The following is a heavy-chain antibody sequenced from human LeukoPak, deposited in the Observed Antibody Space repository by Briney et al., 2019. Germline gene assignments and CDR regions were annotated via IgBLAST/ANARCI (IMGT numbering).Heavy chain of an antibody. V-gene: IGHV3-20*04. CDR3: ARGYYDSSGYYYGFDY. Sequence: GGSLRLSCAASGFTFDDYGMSWVRQAPGKVLEWVSGINWNGGSTGYADSVKGRFTISRDNAKNSLYLQMNSLRAEDTALYYCARGYYDSSGYYYGFDYWGQGTLVTVSS. J-gene: IGHJ4*02. D-gene: IGHD3-22*01. CDR2: INWNGGST. CDR1: GFTFDDYG.